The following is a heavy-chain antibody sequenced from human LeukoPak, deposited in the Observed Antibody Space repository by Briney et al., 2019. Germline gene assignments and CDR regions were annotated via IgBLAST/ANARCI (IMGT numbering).Heavy chain of an antibody. CDR3: ARDSYGMATTTYYFDY. V-gene: IGHV1-46*01. CDR1: GYTFTSYY. CDR2: ISPSGGST. J-gene: IGHJ4*02. D-gene: IGHD5-24*01. Sequence: ASVKVSCKASGYTFTSYYMHWVRQAPGQGLEWMGIISPSGGSTSYAQKFQGRVTMTRDMSTSTVYMELSSLRSEDTAVYYCARDSYGMATTTYYFDYWGQGTLVTVSS.